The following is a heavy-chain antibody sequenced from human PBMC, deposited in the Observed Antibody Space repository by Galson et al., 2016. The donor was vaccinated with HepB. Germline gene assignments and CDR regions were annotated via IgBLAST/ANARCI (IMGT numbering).Heavy chain of an antibody. J-gene: IGHJ4*02. CDR1: ELTFSNFW. D-gene: IGHD1-1*01. V-gene: IGHV3-7*04. CDR2: INQDGTEK. Sequence: SLRLSCAASELTFSNFWMTWVRQAPGKGLEWVANINQDGTEKHYLDSVRGRFTISRDSAKSSLFLQMNSLRAEDTAVYFCARAYQYTLDYWGQGTLVTVSS. CDR3: ARAYQYTLDY.